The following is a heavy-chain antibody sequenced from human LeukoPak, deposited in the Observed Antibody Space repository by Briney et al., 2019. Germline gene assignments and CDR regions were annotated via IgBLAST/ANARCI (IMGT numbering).Heavy chain of an antibody. D-gene: IGHD7-27*01. V-gene: IGHV3-66*01. Sequence: GGSLRLSCAASGFTFSVYDMYWIRQSPGKGLECVSVISRGGISYYADSVKGRFTISRDNSKNTLYLQMNSLRAEDTAVYYCARAVLTGEFDYWGQGTLVTVSS. CDR2: ISRGGIS. CDR1: GFTFSVYD. CDR3: ARAVLTGEFDY. J-gene: IGHJ4*02.